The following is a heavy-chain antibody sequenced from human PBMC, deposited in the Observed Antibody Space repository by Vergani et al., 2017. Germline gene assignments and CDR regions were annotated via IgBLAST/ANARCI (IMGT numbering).Heavy chain of an antibody. D-gene: IGHD6-13*01. CDR1: GGSISSGGYY. CDR3: ASRYSSSWYYFDY. V-gene: IGHV4-31*03. J-gene: IGHJ4*02. Sequence: QLQLQESGPGLVKPSETLSLTCTVSGGSISSGGYYWSWIRQHPGKGLEWIGYIYYSGSTYYNPSLKSRVTISVDTSKNQFSLKRSSVTAADTAVYYCASRYSSSWYYFDYWGQGTLVTVSS. CDR2: IYYSGST.